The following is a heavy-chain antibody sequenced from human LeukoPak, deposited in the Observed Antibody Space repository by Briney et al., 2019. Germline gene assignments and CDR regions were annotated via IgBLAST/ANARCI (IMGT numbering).Heavy chain of an antibody. J-gene: IGHJ4*02. CDR3: ARDGVLTGYLSY. V-gene: IGHV1-69*13. CDR2: LIPPFSTP. Sequence: SVNVSRKASGGVFNSHTINWLRQPPGQGLEWMGGLIPPFSTPHYSQNFQRRVTITADESTTTAYLELSGLRSDDTAVYFCARDGVLTGYLSYWGQGTQVTVSS. CDR1: GGVFNSHT. D-gene: IGHD3-9*01.